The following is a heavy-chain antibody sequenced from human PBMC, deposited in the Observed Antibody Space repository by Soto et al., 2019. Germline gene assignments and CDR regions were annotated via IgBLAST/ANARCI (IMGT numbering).Heavy chain of an antibody. D-gene: IGHD4-17*01. J-gene: IGHJ6*02. CDR1: GFTFSSDG. Sequence: PGGSLRLSCAASGFTFSSDGMHWVRQAPGKGLEWVAVIWYDGSNKYYADSVKGRFTISRDNSKSALYLQMNSLRAEDTAVYYCARERGDYGYYYYGLDVWGQGTTVNVSS. CDR3: ARERGDYGYYYYGLDV. V-gene: IGHV3-33*01. CDR2: IWYDGSNK.